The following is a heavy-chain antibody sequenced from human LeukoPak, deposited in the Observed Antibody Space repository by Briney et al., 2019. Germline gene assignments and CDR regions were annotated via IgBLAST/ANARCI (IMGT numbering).Heavy chain of an antibody. CDR1: GYSISSGYY. CDR2: INHSGST. Sequence: PSETLSLTCTVSGYSISSGYYWSWIRQPPGKGLEWIGEINHSGSTNYNPSLKSRVTISVDTSKNQFSLKLISVTAADTAVYYCARHDGGGYWGQGTLVTVSS. V-gene: IGHV4-38-2*02. J-gene: IGHJ4*02. CDR3: ARHDGGGY. D-gene: IGHD3-16*01.